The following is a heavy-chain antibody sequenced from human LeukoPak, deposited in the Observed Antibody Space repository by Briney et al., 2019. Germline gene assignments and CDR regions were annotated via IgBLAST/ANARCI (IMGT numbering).Heavy chain of an antibody. V-gene: IGHV1-3*01. J-gene: IGHJ6*02. CDR1: GYTFTSYV. CDR3: ARGWPGLDPYMDV. D-gene: IGHD2-15*01. Sequence: GASVKVSCKASGYTFTSYVVHWVRQAPGQRLEWMGWINAGNGNTKYSQKFQGRVTITRDTSASTAYMELSSLRSEDTAVYYCARGWPGLDPYMDVWGQGTTVTVSS. CDR2: INAGNGNT.